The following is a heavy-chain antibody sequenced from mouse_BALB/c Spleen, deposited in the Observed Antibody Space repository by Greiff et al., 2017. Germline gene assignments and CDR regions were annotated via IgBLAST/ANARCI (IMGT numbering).Heavy chain of an antibody. CDR3: AREGTGGAMDY. CDR1: GFTFSSYA. D-gene: IGHD2-14*01. CDR2: ISSGGSYT. V-gene: IGHV5-9-4*01. Sequence: EVQLQESGGGLVKPGGSLKLSCAASGFTFSSYAMSWVRQSPEKRLEWVAEISSGGSYTYYPDTVTGRFTISRDNAKDTLYLEMSSLRSEDTAMYYCAREGTGGAMDYWGQGTSVTVSS. J-gene: IGHJ4*01.